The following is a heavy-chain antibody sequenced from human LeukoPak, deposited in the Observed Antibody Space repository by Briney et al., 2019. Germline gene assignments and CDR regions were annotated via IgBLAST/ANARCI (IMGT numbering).Heavy chain of an antibody. CDR2: ISGSGGST. D-gene: IGHD6-6*01. CDR3: ARGLSGYASSLGY. V-gene: IGHV3-23*01. CDR1: GFTFSSYA. Sequence: GGSLRLSCAASGFTFSSYAMSWFRQAPGKGLEWVSTISGSGGSTYYADSVRGRFSISRDNAKNTLYLQMNSLRAEDTAVYYCARGLSGYASSLGYWGQGTLVTVSA. J-gene: IGHJ4*02.